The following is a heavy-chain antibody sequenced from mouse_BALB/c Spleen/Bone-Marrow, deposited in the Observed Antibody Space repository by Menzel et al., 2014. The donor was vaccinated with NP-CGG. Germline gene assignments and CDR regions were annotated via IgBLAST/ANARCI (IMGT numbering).Heavy chain of an antibody. Sequence: VQLKQSGPELVKPGASMKISCKASGFSFXGSTMNWVNQSHLKNLEWIGLINPYNGGTSYNLKFKGKATLTVDKSFSTAYMELLSLTSEDSAVYYCTRADYYFDYWHQGTTLTVSS. CDR2: INPYNGGT. CDR1: GFSFXGST. CDR3: TRADYYFDY. V-gene: IGHV1-18*01. J-gene: IGHJ2*01.